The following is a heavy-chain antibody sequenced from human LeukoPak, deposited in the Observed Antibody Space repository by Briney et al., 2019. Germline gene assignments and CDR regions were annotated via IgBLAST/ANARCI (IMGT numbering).Heavy chain of an antibody. CDR3: ARGTLHYYGSGSYYYYFDY. D-gene: IGHD3-10*01. Sequence: ASVKVSCKASGYTFTSYGISWVRQAPGQGLEWMGWINPNSGGTNYAQKFQGRVTMTRDTSISTAYMELSRLRSDDTAVYYCARGTLHYYGSGSYYYYFDYWGQGTLVTVSS. CDR1: GYTFTSYG. CDR2: INPNSGGT. J-gene: IGHJ4*02. V-gene: IGHV1-2*02.